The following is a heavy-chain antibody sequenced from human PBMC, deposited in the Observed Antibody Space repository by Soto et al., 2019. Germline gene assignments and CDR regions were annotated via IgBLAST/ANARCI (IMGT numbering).Heavy chain of an antibody. Sequence: SETLSLTCAVYGGSFSGYYWSWIRQPPGKGLEWIGEINHSGSTNYNPSLKSRVTISVDTSKNQFSLKLSSVTAADTAVYYCATNHLNSSSYYWGQGTLVTVSS. CDR3: ATNHLNSSSYY. CDR1: GGSFSGYY. D-gene: IGHD6-13*01. CDR2: INHSGST. V-gene: IGHV4-34*01. J-gene: IGHJ4*02.